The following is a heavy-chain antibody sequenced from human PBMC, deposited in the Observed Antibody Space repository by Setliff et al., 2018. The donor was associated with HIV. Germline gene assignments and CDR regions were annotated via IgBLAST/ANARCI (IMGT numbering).Heavy chain of an antibody. Sequence: LRKTLSLTCDVSGVSISDNNYWNWVRQPPGKGLEWIGEIHHSGTTNYNPSLKSRVTISVDKSKKRFSLKLTSVTAADTAVYYCARLHTDYGSWYFDRWGQGILVT. CDR2: IHHSGTT. CDR3: ARLHTDYGSWYFDR. V-gene: IGHV4-4*03. CDR1: GVSISDNNY. J-gene: IGHJ5*02. D-gene: IGHD3-10*01.